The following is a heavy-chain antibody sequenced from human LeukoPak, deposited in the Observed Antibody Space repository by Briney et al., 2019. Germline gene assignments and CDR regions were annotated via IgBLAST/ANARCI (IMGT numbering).Heavy chain of an antibody. J-gene: IGHJ4*02. CDR1: GFTFSSYT. CDR3: VKEARYCNGGSCYAVLDY. CDR2: VSGSGGTT. Sequence: GGSLRLSCAASGFTFSSYTMSCVRQAPGKGLEWVSAVSGSGGTTYYTDSVKGRFTISRDNSKNTLYLQMNSLRVEDTAVYYCVKEARYCNGGSCYAVLDYWGQGALVTVSS. D-gene: IGHD2-15*01. V-gene: IGHV3-23*01.